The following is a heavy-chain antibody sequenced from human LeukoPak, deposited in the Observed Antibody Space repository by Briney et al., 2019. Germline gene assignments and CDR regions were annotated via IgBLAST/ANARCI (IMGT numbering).Heavy chain of an antibody. Sequence: GGSLRLSCAASGFTFSSYGMHWVRQAPGKGLEWVAFIRYDGSSKYYADSVKSRFTISRDNSKNTLYLQMNSLRAEDTAVYYCAKADYFDYWGQGTLVTVSS. V-gene: IGHV3-30*02. CDR2: IRYDGSSK. CDR1: GFTFSSYG. CDR3: AKADYFDY. J-gene: IGHJ4*02.